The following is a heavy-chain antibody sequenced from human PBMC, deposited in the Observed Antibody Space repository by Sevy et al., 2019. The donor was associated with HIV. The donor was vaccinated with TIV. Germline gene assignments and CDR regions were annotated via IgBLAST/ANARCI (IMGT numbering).Heavy chain of an antibody. CDR1: GFAFTNYFA. Sequence: GGSLRLSCAASGFAFTNYFAMHWVRQAPGKGLKWVALISFDGSDKYYADSVKGRFTISRDNLKNTLFLQMNSLTTEDTTVYYCARPRANYVDHYFFFAMDVWGQGTTVTVSS. D-gene: IGHD4-17*01. CDR2: ISFDGSDK. CDR3: ARPRANYVDHYFFFAMDV. J-gene: IGHJ6*02. V-gene: IGHV3-30-3*01.